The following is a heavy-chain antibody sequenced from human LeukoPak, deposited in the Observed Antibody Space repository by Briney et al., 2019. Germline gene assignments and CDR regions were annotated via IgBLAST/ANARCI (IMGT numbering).Heavy chain of an antibody. CDR3: ARDWYSSGWYYFDY. D-gene: IGHD6-19*01. V-gene: IGHV1-2*06. J-gene: IGHJ4*02. CDR2: INPNSGGT. CDR1: GYTFTCYY. Sequence: GASVKVSCKASGYTFTCYYMHWVRQAPGQGLEWMGRINPNSGGTNYAQKFQGRVTVTRDTSISTAYMELSRLRSDDTAVYYCARDWYSSGWYYFDYWGQGTLVTVSS.